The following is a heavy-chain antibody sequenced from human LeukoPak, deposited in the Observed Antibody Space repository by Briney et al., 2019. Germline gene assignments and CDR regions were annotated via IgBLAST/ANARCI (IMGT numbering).Heavy chain of an antibody. Sequence: GGSLRLSCAASGFAFNDYYTSWIRQAPGKGLEWLSYINIGGTNTHYADSVKGRFTISRDNAKKSLYLEMNNLRAEDTAVYYCATDGAGFDTWGQGVLVTVSS. CDR2: INIGGTNT. V-gene: IGHV3-11*01. CDR1: GFAFNDYY. J-gene: IGHJ5*02. CDR3: ATDGAGFDT.